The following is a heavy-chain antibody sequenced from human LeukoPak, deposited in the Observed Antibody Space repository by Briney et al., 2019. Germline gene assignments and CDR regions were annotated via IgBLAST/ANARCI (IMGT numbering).Heavy chain of an antibody. D-gene: IGHD6-19*01. J-gene: IGHJ4*02. V-gene: IGHV4-34*01. CDR3: ARGLHSSGWFDY. CDR2: INHSGST. Sequence: PSETLSLTCAVYGGSFSGYYWSWIRQPPGKGLEWIGEINHSGSTNYNPSLKSRVTISVDTSKNQFSLKLSSVTAADTAVYYCARGLHSSGWFDYWDQGTLVTVSS. CDR1: GGSFSGYY.